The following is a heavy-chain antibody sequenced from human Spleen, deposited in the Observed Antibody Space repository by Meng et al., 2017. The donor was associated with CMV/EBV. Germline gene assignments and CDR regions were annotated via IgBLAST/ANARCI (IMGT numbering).Heavy chain of an antibody. CDR2: FGPEDGET. CDR1: GYTLTELS. V-gene: IGHV1-24*01. J-gene: IGHJ5*02. CDR3: ATKARGKKGFDP. Sequence: KVSCKVSGYTLTELSMHWVRQAPGKGLEWMGGFGPEDGETIYAQKFQGRVTMTEDTSTDTAYMELSSLRSEDTAVYYCATKARGKKGFDPWGQGTLVTV.